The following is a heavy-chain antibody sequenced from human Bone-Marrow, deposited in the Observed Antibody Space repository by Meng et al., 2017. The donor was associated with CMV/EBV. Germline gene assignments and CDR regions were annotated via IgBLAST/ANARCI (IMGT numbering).Heavy chain of an antibody. V-gene: IGHV3-48*03. CDR1: GFTFSSYA. CDR3: ARAYCSSTSCYTALFDY. Sequence: GESLKISCAASGFTFSSYAMSWVRQAPGKGLEWVSYISSSGSTIYYADSVKGRFTISRDNAKNSLYLQMNSLRAEDTAVYYCARAYCSSTSCYTALFDYWGQGTLVTVYS. J-gene: IGHJ4*02. CDR2: ISSSGSTI. D-gene: IGHD2-2*02.